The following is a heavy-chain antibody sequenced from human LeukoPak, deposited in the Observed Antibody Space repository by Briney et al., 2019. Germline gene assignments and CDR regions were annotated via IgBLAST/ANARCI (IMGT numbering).Heavy chain of an antibody. CDR3: ARGSYCSSTSCQHFDY. D-gene: IGHD2-2*01. V-gene: IGHV5-51*01. CDR2: IYPGDSHT. Sequence: GESLEISCQGSGYSFSSYWIGWVRQMPGKGLEWMGIIYPGDSHTRYSPSFQGQVTISADKSISTAYVRWSSLKASDTAMYYCARGSYCSSTSCQHFDYWGQGTLVTVSS. J-gene: IGHJ4*02. CDR1: GYSFSSYW.